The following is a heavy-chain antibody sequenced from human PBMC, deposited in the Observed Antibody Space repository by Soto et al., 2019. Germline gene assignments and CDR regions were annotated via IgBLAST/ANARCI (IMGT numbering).Heavy chain of an antibody. CDR1: GYTFTSYG. D-gene: IGHD3-22*01. Sequence: ASVKVSCKASGYTFTSYGISWVRQAPGQRLEWMGWINAGNGNTKYSQKFQGRVTITRDTSASTAYMELSSLRSEDTAVYYCARLPEPTWYSSGYFYFDYWGQGTLVTVSS. CDR2: INAGNGNT. CDR3: ARLPEPTWYSSGYFYFDY. J-gene: IGHJ4*02. V-gene: IGHV1-3*01.